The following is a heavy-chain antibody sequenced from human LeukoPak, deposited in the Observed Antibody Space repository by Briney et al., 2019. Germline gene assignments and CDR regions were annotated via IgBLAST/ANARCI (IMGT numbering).Heavy chain of an antibody. CDR2: IYYSGST. CDR3: ARVNMTPYYDSRFDP. J-gene: IGHJ5*02. CDR1: GGSISSSSYY. D-gene: IGHD3-22*01. Sequence: SETLSLTCTVSGGSISSSSYYWGWIRQPPGRGLEWIGSIYYSGSTYYNPSLKSRVTISVDTSKNQFSLKLSSVTAADTAVYYCARVNMTPYYDSRFDPWGQGTLVTVSS. V-gene: IGHV4-39*07.